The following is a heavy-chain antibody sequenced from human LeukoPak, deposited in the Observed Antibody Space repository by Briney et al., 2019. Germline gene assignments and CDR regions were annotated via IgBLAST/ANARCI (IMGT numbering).Heavy chain of an antibody. D-gene: IGHD3-3*01. Sequence: SVKVSCKASGGTFSSYAISWVRQAPGQGLEWMGRIIPIFGTANYAQKFQGRVTITADESTSTAYMELSSLRSEDTAVYYCALTIFSSVGYYGMDVWGQGTTVTVSS. CDR3: ALTIFSSVGYYGMDV. J-gene: IGHJ6*02. CDR1: GGTFSSYA. CDR2: IIPIFGTA. V-gene: IGHV1-69*15.